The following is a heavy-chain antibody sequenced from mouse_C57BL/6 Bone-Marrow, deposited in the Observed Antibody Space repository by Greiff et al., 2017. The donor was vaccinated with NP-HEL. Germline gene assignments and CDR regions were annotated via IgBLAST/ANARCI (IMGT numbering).Heavy chain of an antibody. D-gene: IGHD1-1*01. CDR3: ARGDYYGSSPYAMDY. CDR1: GYSITSGYY. CDR2: ISYDGSN. V-gene: IGHV3-6*01. J-gene: IGHJ4*01. Sequence: DVQLQESGPGLVKPSQSLSLTCSVTGYSITSGYYWNWIRQFPGNKLEWMGYISYDGSNNYNPSLKNRISITRDTSKNQFFLKLNSVTTEDTATYYCARGDYYGSSPYAMDYWGQGTSVTVSS.